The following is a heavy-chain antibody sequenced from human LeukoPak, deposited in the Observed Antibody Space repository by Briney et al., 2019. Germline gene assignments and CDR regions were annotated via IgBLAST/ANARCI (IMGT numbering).Heavy chain of an antibody. Sequence: GGSLRLSCAASGFTFSGSAMHWVRQASGKGLEWVGRIRSKANGYATAYAASVKGRFTISRDDSKNTAYLQMNSLKTEDTAVYYCTRPLSSCSGGSCYPTGRDYWGQGTLVTVSS. D-gene: IGHD2-15*01. J-gene: IGHJ4*02. CDR3: TRPLSSCSGGSCYPTGRDY. CDR1: GFTFSGSA. CDR2: IRSKANGYAT. V-gene: IGHV3-73*01.